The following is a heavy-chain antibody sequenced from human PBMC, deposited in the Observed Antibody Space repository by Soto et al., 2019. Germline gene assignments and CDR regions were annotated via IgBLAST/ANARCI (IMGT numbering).Heavy chain of an antibody. D-gene: IGHD5-18*01. Sequence: SQTLSLTCAISGDSVSSNSAAWNWIRQSPSRGLEWLGRTYYRSKWYNDYAVSVKSRITINPDTSKNQFSLRLNSVTPEDTAVYYCARDGGYSYGWSYYGMDVWGQGTTVTVSS. J-gene: IGHJ6*02. CDR2: TYYRSKWYN. V-gene: IGHV6-1*01. CDR1: GDSVSSNSAA. CDR3: ARDGGYSYGWSYYGMDV.